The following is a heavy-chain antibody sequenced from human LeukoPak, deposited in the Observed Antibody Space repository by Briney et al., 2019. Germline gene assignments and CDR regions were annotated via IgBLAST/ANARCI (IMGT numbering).Heavy chain of an antibody. D-gene: IGHD3-10*01. J-gene: IGHJ4*02. V-gene: IGHV3-23*01. CDR1: GFTFSSYG. CDR3: AKDLSYYGSGSYPFDY. Sequence: PGGSLRLSCAASGFTFSSYGMSWVRQAPGKGLEWVSAISGSGGSTYYADSVKGRFTISRDNSKNTLYLQMNSLRAEDTAVYYCAKDLSYYGSGSYPFDYWGQGTLVTVSS. CDR2: ISGSGGST.